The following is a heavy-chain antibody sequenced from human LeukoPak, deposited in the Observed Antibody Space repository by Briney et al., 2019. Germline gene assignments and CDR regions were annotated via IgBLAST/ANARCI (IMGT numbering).Heavy chain of an antibody. V-gene: IGHV4-59*08. CDR3: ARLYGGEDY. J-gene: IGHJ4*02. D-gene: IGHD3-16*01. Sequence: SETVSLTCTVSGGSITCYYWSLLRQPPGKVLEWIVYIYSSGSTYSNPSLKTRVTISVDTSKNQFSLRLSSVAAADTAVYYCARLYGGEDYCRQATLATVSS. CDR1: GGSITCYY. CDR2: IYSSGST.